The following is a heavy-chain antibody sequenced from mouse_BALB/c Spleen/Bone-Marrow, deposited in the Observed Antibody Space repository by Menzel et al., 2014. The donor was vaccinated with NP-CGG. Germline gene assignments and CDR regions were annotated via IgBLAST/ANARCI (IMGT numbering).Heavy chain of an antibody. V-gene: IGHV1S135*01. J-gene: IGHJ4*01. CDR1: GYAFTSYN. D-gene: IGHD4-1*01. CDR3: ARSILGAMDY. CDR2: IDPYNGGT. Sequence: EVQGVESGPELVKPGASVKVSCKASGYAFTSYNMYWVKQSHGKSLEWIGYIDPYNGGTSYNQKFKGKATLTVDKSSSTAYMHLNSLTSEDSAVYYCARSILGAMDYWGQGPSVTVSS.